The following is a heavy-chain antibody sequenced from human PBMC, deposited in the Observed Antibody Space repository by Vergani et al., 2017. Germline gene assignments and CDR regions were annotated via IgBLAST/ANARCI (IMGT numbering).Heavy chain of an antibody. D-gene: IGHD2-2*02. Sequence: QVQLVQSGAEVKKPGASVKVSCQASGYTFTSYYIHWVRQAPGQGLEWMGIINPSGGSTNYAQKFQGRVTMTRDTSTSTVFMELSSLMSEDTAVYYCARGCGSTSCYKRGEDWFDPWGQGTLVTVSS. V-gene: IGHV1-46*01. CDR3: ARGCGSTSCYKRGEDWFDP. J-gene: IGHJ5*02. CDR2: INPSGGST. CDR1: GYTFTSYY.